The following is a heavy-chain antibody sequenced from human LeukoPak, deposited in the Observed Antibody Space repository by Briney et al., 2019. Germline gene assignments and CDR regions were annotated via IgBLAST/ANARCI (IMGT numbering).Heavy chain of an antibody. Sequence: SQTLSLTCAISGDSVSSNSAAWNWIRQPPSRGLEWLGRTYYRSKWYHDYAVSVKSRITINPDASKNQFSLQLNSVTPEDTAVYYCAREGITMVRGVIIHNWFDPWGQGTLVTVSS. V-gene: IGHV6-1*01. J-gene: IGHJ5*02. CDR1: GDSVSSNSAA. CDR2: TYYRSKWYH. CDR3: AREGITMVRGVIIHNWFDP. D-gene: IGHD3-10*01.